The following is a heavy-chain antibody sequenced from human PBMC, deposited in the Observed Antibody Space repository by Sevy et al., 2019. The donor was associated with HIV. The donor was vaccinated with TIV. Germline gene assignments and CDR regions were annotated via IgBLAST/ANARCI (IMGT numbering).Heavy chain of an antibody. D-gene: IGHD3-16*01. V-gene: IGHV3-9*01. CDR2: INWFGTII. CDR1: GFNFNDYA. J-gene: IGHJ6*02. CDR3: AKDLDQGGTLNFYYYGMDF. Sequence: GGSLRLSCIASGFNFNDYAMHWVRQVPGKGLEWVSGINWFGTIIGYGDSVKGRFTISRDNARKSVYLEMNSLSPEDTALYYCAKDLDQGGTLNFYYYGMDFWCQGTTVTVSS.